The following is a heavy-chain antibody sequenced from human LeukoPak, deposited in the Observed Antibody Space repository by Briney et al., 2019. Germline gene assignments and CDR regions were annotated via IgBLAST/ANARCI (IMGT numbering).Heavy chain of an antibody. Sequence: ASVKVSCKASGYTFTSYAMHWVRQAPGQRLEWMGWINAGNGNTKYSQKFQGRVTITRDTSASTAYMELSSLRSEDTAVYYCARPYSSGWYTGDAFDFWGQGTMVTVSS. V-gene: IGHV1-3*01. CDR3: ARPYSSGWYTGDAFDF. CDR1: GYTFTSYA. CDR2: INAGNGNT. D-gene: IGHD6-19*01. J-gene: IGHJ3*01.